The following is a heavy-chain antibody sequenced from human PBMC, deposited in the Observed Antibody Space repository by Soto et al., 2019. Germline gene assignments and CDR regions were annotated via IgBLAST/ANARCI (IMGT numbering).Heavy chain of an antibody. CDR2: INPNSGGT. Sequence: QVQLVQSGAEVKKPGASVKVSCKASGYTFTGYYMHWVRQAPGQGLEWMGWINPNSGGTNYAQKFRGRVTITADESTSTAYMELSSLRSEDTAVYYCARDLTWGIAVAGTLFDYWGQGTLVTVSS. D-gene: IGHD6-19*01. CDR1: GYTFTGYY. CDR3: ARDLTWGIAVAGTLFDY. J-gene: IGHJ4*02. V-gene: IGHV1-2*02.